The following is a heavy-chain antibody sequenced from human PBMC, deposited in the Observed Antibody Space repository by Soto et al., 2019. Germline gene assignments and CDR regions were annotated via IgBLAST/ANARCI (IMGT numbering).Heavy chain of an antibody. CDR3: ARVGMVGATDAFDI. CDR2: INPSGGST. J-gene: IGHJ3*02. CDR1: GYMFTSYY. Sequence: GASVKVSCKASGYMFTSYYMHWVRQAPEQGLEWMGIINPSGGSTSYAQKFQARVTMTRDTSTSTVYMELSSLRSEDTAVYYCARVGMVGATDAFDIWGQGTMVTVSS. V-gene: IGHV1-46*01. D-gene: IGHD1-26*01.